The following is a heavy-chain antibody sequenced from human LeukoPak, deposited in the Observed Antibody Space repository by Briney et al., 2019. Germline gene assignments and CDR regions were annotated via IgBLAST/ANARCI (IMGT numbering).Heavy chain of an antibody. D-gene: IGHD7-27*01. CDR2: IRYDGSNK. CDR1: GFTFSTYG. J-gene: IGHJ4*02. CDR3: ARADWGSLDY. V-gene: IGHV3-30*02. Sequence: GGSLRLSCAASGFTFSTYGMLWVRQAPGQGPEWVALIRYDGSNKYYADSVKGRFTISRDNAKNSVSLQMNSLRAEDTAVYYCARADWGSLDYWGQGTLVTVSS.